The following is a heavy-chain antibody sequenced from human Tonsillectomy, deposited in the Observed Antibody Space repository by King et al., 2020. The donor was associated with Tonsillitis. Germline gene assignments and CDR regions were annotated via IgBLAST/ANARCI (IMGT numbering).Heavy chain of an antibody. J-gene: IGHJ4*02. CDR2: IYPTDSDT. Sequence: LVQSGAEVKKPGESLKISCKASGYSFTNYWIAWVRQMPGKGLEWMGIIYPTDSDTGYNPSFQGQVTISADKSISTAYLQWNSLKSSDTAIYYCARQGGYGGAVYFDYWGQGTLVTVSS. D-gene: IGHD4-23*01. CDR3: ARQGGYGGAVYFDY. V-gene: IGHV5-51*01. CDR1: GYSFTNYW.